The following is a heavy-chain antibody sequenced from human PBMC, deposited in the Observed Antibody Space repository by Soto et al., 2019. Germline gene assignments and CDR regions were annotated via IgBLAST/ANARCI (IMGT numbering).Heavy chain of an antibody. J-gene: IGHJ4*02. CDR1: GFTFSSYG. D-gene: IGHD3-10*01. CDR3: ANIFGFGESYFAPFEY. V-gene: IGHV3-30*18. CDR2: ISYDGSNK. Sequence: PGGSLRLSCAASGFTFSSYGMHWVRQAPGKGLEWVAVISYDGSNKYYADSVKGRFTISRDNSKNTLYLQMNSLRAEDTAVYYCANIFGFGESYFAPFEYLGQGPLVTVSS.